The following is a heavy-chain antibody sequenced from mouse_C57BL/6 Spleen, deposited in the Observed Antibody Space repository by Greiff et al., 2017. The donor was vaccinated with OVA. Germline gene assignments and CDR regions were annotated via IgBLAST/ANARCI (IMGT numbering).Heavy chain of an antibody. CDR3: ARRGLPGGDYAMDY. J-gene: IGHJ4*01. V-gene: IGHV1-80*01. CDR1: GYAFSSYW. CDR2: IYPGDGDT. Sequence: VKLQESGAELVKPGASVKISCKASGYAFSSYWMNWVKQRPGKGLEWIGQIYPGDGDTNYNGKFKGKATLTADKSSSTAYMQLSSLTSEDSAVYFCARRGLPGGDYAMDYWGQGTSVTVSS. D-gene: IGHD2-2*01.